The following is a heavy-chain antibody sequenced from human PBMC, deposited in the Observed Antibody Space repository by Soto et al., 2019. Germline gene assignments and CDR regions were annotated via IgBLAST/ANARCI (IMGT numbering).Heavy chain of an antibody. CDR2: IIPIFGTA. V-gene: IGHV1-69*13. CDR1: VGTFSSYA. D-gene: IGHD3-22*01. J-gene: IGHJ5*02. Sequence: GASVKVSCKASVGTFSSYAISWVRQAPGQGLEWMGGIIPIFGTANYAQKFQGRVTITADESTSTAYMELSSLRSEDTAVYYCARDRYYYDSTASGGRFDPWGQGTLVTVSS. CDR3: ARDRYYYDSTASGGRFDP.